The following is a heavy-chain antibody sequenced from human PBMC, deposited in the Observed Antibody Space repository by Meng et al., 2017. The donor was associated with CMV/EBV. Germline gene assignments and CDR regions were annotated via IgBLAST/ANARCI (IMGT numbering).Heavy chain of an antibody. V-gene: IGHV1-18*04. CDR2: ISGYNANT. Sequence: ASVKVSCKASGYTLTGYSMHWVRQAPGQGLEWMGWISGYNANTAYAQSFQGRVTMSTDTSTSTVYMDLRSLRSNDTAVYYCARASGPAAKYGMDVWGQGTTVTVSS. J-gene: IGHJ6*02. CDR1: GYTLTGYS. CDR3: ARASGPAAKYGMDV.